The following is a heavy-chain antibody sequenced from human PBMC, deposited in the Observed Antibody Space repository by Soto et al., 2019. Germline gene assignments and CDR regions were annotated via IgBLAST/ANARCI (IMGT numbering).Heavy chain of an antibody. D-gene: IGHD2-2*01. CDR3: TTTKTSTNCFDN. V-gene: IGHV3-15*07. Sequence: SGGALRLSCATPGFTFNKVWMNWVRPAPGKGLEWVGRIRSNADGGTAEDAAPLQGRFTISRDDSKNTVYLQMDNLKTEDTAVYYCTTTKTSTNCFDNWGQGTLVTVSS. J-gene: IGHJ5*02. CDR2: IRSNADGGTA. CDR1: GFTFNKVW.